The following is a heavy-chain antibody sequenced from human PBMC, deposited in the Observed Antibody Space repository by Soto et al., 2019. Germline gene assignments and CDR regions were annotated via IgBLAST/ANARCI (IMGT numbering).Heavy chain of an antibody. CDR1: GGSFSGYY. V-gene: IGHV4-34*01. CDR2: INHSGST. CDR3: ARGRGYSYGYPLYYFDY. Sequence: QVQLQQWGAGLLKPSETLSLTCAVYGGSFSGYYWSWIRQPPGKGLEWIGEINHSGSTNYNPSLKSRVTISVDTSKNQFSLKLSSVTAADTAVYYCARGRGYSYGYPLYYFDYWGQGTLVTVSS. J-gene: IGHJ4*02. D-gene: IGHD5-18*01.